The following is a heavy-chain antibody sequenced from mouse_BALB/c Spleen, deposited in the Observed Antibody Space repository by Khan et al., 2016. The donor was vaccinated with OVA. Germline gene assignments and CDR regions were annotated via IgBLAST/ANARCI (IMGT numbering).Heavy chain of an antibody. Sequence: EVELVESGGDLVKPGGSLKLSCAASGFTFSTYGMSWVRQTPYKRLEWVATVSSGGSYTYYPDSVKGRFTISRDNAKNTLYLQMSSLKSEDTAMVYCARLAYYYDSEGFAYWGQGTLVTVSA. V-gene: IGHV5-6*01. CDR1: GFTFSTYG. CDR2: VSSGGSYT. CDR3: ARLAYYYDSEGFAY. J-gene: IGHJ3*01. D-gene: IGHD1-1*01.